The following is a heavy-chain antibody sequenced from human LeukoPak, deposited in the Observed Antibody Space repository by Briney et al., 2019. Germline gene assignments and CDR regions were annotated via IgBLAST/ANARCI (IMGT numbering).Heavy chain of an antibody. CDR1: GGSISSYY. CDR2: IYTSGST. CDR3: ARDRGSYGLDY. Sequence: SETLSLTCTVSGGSISSYYWSWIRQPAGKGLEWIGRIYTSGSTNYNPSHKSRVTMLVDTSKNQFSLKLSSVTAADTAVYYCARDRGSYGLDYWGQRTLVTVSS. J-gene: IGHJ4*02. D-gene: IGHD1-26*01. V-gene: IGHV4-4*07.